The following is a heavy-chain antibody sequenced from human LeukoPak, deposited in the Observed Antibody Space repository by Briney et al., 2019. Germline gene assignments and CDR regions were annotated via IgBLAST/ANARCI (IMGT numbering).Heavy chain of an antibody. Sequence: GGSLRLSCAASGFTFSSYWMSWVRQAPGKGLEWVANIKQDGSEKYYVDSVKGRFTISRDNAKNSLYLQMNSLRAEDTAVYYCARSGYSSGWYYGWFDPWGQGTLATVSS. J-gene: IGHJ5*02. CDR2: IKQDGSEK. CDR3: ARSGYSSGWYYGWFDP. V-gene: IGHV3-7*03. D-gene: IGHD6-13*01. CDR1: GFTFSSYW.